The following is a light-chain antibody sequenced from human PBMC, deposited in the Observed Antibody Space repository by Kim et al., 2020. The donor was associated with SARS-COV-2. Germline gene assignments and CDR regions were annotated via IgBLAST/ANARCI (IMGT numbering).Light chain of an antibody. J-gene: IGLJ2*01. Sequence: QSVLTQPPSASGTPGQRVTISCSGGRSNIGINHVYWYQQLPGTAPKFLIYRDDQRPSGVPDRCSGSKSGTSASLAISGLRSEDEADYYREAWDDRLSAPVFGGGNQLTVL. V-gene: IGLV1-47*01. CDR2: RDD. CDR3: EAWDDRLSAPV. CDR1: RSNIGINH.